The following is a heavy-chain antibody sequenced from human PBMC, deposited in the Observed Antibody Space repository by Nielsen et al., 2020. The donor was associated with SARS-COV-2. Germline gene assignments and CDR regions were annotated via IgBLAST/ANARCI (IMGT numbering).Heavy chain of an antibody. Sequence: GESLKISCAASGFTFSSYAMHWVRQAPGKGLEWVAVISYDGSNKYYADSVKGRFTISRDNSKNTLYLQMNSLRAEDTAVYYCARDDYGGNSPIYYYYGMDVWGQGTTVTVSS. CDR2: ISYDGSNK. J-gene: IGHJ6*02. CDR1: GFTFSSYA. CDR3: ARDDYGGNSPIYYYYGMDV. D-gene: IGHD4-23*01. V-gene: IGHV3-30-3*01.